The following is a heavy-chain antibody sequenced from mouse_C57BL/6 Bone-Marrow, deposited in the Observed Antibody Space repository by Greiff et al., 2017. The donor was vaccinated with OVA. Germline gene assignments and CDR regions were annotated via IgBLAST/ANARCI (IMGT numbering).Heavy chain of an antibody. CDR1: GFTFSSYA. J-gene: IGHJ4*01. CDR2: ISSGGDYI. CDR3: TRYGNYDYAMDY. D-gene: IGHD2-10*02. Sequence: EVQVVESGAGLVKPGGSLKLSCAASGFTFSSYAMSWVRQTPEKRLEWVAYISSGGDYIYYADTVKGRFTISRDNARNTLYLQMSSLKSEDTAMYYCTRYGNYDYAMDYWGQGTSVTVSS. V-gene: IGHV5-9-1*02.